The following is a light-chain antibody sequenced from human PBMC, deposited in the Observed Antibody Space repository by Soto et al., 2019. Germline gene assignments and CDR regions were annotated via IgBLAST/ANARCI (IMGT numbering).Light chain of an antibody. J-gene: IGLJ1*01. Sequence: QSALTQPASVSGSPGQSITISCTGTSNDIGSYNLVSWYQQHPGKVPKLMIYEVNKRPSGVSNRFSGPKSGNTASLTISGLQADDEADYYCCSYAGSPYVFGTGTKLTVL. V-gene: IGLV2-23*02. CDR1: SNDIGSYNL. CDR2: EVN. CDR3: CSYAGSPYV.